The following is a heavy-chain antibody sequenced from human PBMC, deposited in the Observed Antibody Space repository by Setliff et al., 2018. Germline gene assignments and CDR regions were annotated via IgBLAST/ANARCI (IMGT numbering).Heavy chain of an antibody. J-gene: IGHJ4*02. CDR2: ISSSYTI. V-gene: IGHV3-48*04. CDR3: SRSNSGKHDY. Sequence: LRLSCSASGFTFSDYSMNWVRQAPGKGLEWVSHISSSYTIYYADSVKGRFTLSRDNAKNSLYLQMNSLRVEDTAVYYCSRSNSGKHDYWGQGTLVTVSS. D-gene: IGHD1-1*01. CDR1: GFTFSDYS.